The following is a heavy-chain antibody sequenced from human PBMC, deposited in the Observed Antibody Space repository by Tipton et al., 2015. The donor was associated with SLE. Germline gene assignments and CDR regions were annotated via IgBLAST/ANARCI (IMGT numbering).Heavy chain of an antibody. J-gene: IGHJ4*02. CDR2: IYYTGNT. V-gene: IGHV4-39*07. CDR1: GGSISSSGYY. CDR3: ARDAND. Sequence: TLSLTCTVSGGSISSSGYYWGWIRQPPGKGLEWLGTIYYTGNTYYTPSLKSRVTMSVDMSKNQFSLKLSPVTAADTAVYYCARDANDWGQGTLVTVSS.